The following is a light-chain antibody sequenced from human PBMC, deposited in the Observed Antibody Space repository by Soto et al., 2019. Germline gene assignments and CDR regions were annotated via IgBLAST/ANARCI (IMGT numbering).Light chain of an antibody. CDR1: SSDVGGYNY. CDR2: EVS. CDR3: SSYTSSSTRV. V-gene: IGLV2-14*01. J-gene: IGLJ1*01. Sequence: SFLTQPASVSESPGQSITSSCTGTSSDVGGYNYVSWYQQHPGKAPKLMIYEVSNRPSGGSNRFSGSKSGNTASLTISGLQAEDEADYYCSSYTSSSTRVFGTGTKSPS.